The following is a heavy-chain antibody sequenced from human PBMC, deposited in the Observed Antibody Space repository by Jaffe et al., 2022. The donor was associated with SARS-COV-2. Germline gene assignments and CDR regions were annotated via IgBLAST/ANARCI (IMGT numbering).Heavy chain of an antibody. Sequence: QVQLVESGGGVVQPGRSLRLSCAASGFTFSSYAMHWVRQAPGKGLEWVAVISYDGSNKYYADSVKGRFTISRDNSKNTLYLQMNSLRAEDTAVYYCARGGPDLSITMIVVVGLPGGMDVWGQGTTVTVSS. J-gene: IGHJ6*02. CDR3: ARGGPDLSITMIVVVGLPGGMDV. CDR2: ISYDGSNK. V-gene: IGHV3-30-3*01. CDR1: GFTFSSYA. D-gene: IGHD3-22*01.